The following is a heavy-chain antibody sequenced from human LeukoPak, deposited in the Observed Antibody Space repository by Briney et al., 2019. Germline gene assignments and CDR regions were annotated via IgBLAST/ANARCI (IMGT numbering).Heavy chain of an antibody. CDR3: ARIWRDYGGNPDY. J-gene: IGHJ4*02. D-gene: IGHD4-23*01. CDR2: ISPSGGST. V-gene: IGHV1-2*02. CDR1: GYTFTRYY. Sequence: GASVKVSCKAFGYTFTRYYMHWVRQAPGQGPEWMGVISPSGGSTTYAQKFQGRVTMTRDTSISTAYMELSRLRSDDTAVYYCARIWRDYGGNPDYWGQGTLVTVSS.